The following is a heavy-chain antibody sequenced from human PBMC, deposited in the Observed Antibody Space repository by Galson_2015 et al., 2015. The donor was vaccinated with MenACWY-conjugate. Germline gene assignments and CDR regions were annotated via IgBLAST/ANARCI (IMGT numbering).Heavy chain of an antibody. CDR1: GFIFNKYA. CDR3: AKGPLYDSSGFDSDYFDY. D-gene: IGHD3-22*01. J-gene: IGHJ4*02. Sequence: SLRLSCAASGFIFNKYAMTWIRQAPGKGLEWVSASSGSGGVTYHADSVKGRFTISRDNTKNTLYLQMNSLKAEDTAIYYCAKGPLYDSSGFDSDYFDYWGQGTLVTVSS. V-gene: IGHV3-23*01. CDR2: SSGSGGVT.